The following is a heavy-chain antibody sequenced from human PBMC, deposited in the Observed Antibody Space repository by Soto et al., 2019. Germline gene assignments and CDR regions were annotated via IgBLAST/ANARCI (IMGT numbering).Heavy chain of an antibody. CDR3: ARDNDYDFLSGYYTAAGELDY. CDR2: ISSSSSYI. Sequence: EVQLVESGGGLVKPGGSLRISCAASGFTFSSYSMNWVRQAPGKGLEWVSSISSSSSYIYYADSVKGRFTISRDNAKNSLYLQMNSLRAEDTAVYYCARDNDYDFLSGYYTAAGELDYWGQGTLVTVSS. CDR1: GFTFSSYS. D-gene: IGHD3-3*01. J-gene: IGHJ4*02. V-gene: IGHV3-21*01.